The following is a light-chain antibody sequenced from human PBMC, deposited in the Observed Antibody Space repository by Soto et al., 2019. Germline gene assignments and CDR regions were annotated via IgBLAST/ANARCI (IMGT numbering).Light chain of an antibody. CDR3: SSYAGSSIGV. CDR2: EVT. Sequence: QSVLTQPPSASGSPGQSVTISCTGTSSDVGGYDYVSWYQHHPGKAPKLMIYEVTKRPSGVPDRFSGSKSGNTASLTVSGLQAEDEADYYCSSYAGSSIGVFGTGTKVTVL. V-gene: IGLV2-8*01. J-gene: IGLJ1*01. CDR1: SSDVGGYDY.